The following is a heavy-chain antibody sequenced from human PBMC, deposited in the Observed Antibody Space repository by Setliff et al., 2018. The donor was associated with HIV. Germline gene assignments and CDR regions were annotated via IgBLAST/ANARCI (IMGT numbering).Heavy chain of an antibody. V-gene: IGHV3-21*01. CDR3: SRDSGPYYDYVWGTYRPEYFQH. J-gene: IGHJ1*01. CDR1: GFTFGAHT. D-gene: IGHD3-16*02. CDR2: IITGTPYV. Sequence: KLGGPLRLSCVASGFTFGAHTMNWVRQAPGRGLEWVASIITGTPYVYYAASMKGRFNISADNANKYLYLQMNDLDAGDTAVYYCSRDSGPYYDYVWGTYRPEYFQHWGQGTLVTVSS.